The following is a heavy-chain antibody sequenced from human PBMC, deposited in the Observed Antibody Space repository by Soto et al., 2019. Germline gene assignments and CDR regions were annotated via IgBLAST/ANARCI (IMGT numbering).Heavy chain of an antibody. CDR3: AKETNSSGYGSYFDY. Sequence: GGSLRLSCAASGFTFSSYGMHWVRQAPGKGLEWVAVISKDGSTKYDADSVKGRFTISRDNSKNTLYLQMNSLRAEDTAVYYCAKETNSSGYGSYFDYWGQGTLVTVSS. V-gene: IGHV3-30*18. J-gene: IGHJ4*02. D-gene: IGHD3-22*01. CDR2: ISKDGSTK. CDR1: GFTFSSYG.